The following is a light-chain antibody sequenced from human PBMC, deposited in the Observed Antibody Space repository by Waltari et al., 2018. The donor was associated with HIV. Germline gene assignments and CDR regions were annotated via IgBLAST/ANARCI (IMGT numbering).Light chain of an antibody. J-gene: IGKJ3*01. V-gene: IGKV1-39*01. CDR1: QAISTS. CDR2: AAS. Sequence: IKMTQSPSSLSASVGDRVTIGCRASQAISTSLNWYQQKPGEAPKLLISAASSLQSGVPSRFSGSASGTDFTLTISSLQPEDFATYYCQQSYTSPLTFGPGTKVDIK. CDR3: QQSYTSPLT.